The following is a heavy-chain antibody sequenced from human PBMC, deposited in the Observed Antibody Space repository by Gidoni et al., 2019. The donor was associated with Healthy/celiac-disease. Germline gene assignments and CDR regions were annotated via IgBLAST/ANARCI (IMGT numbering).Heavy chain of an antibody. V-gene: IGHV3-48*02. D-gene: IGHD6-19*01. Sequence: EVQLVESGGGLVQPGGSLRLSCAASGFPFSSYSMNWVRQAPGKGLEWVSYISSSSTIYYADSVKGRFTISRDNAKNSLYLQMNSLRDEDTAVYYCARDWDWGRDSSGPLDYWGQGTLVTVSS. CDR3: ARDWDWGRDSSGPLDY. J-gene: IGHJ4*02. CDR2: ISSSSTI. CDR1: GFPFSSYS.